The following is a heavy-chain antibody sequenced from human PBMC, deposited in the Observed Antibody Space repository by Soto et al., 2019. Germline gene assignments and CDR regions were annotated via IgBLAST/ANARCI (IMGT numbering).Heavy chain of an antibody. D-gene: IGHD3-16*01. CDR1: GGSTSSDNY. J-gene: IGHJ4*02. V-gene: IGHV4-30-4*01. CDR3: AREGGESSDGLYYFDS. Sequence: SETLSLTCTVSGGSTSSDNYWSWIRQPPGKGLEWIGHIYYSGNTDYNPSLKSRLAISIDTSKNQFSLKLSSVTAADTAVYFCAREGGESSDGLYYFDSWGQGSRVTVSS. CDR2: IYYSGNT.